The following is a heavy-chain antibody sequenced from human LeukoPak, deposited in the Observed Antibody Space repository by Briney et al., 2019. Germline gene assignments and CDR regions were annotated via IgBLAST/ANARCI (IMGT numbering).Heavy chain of an antibody. CDR1: GDSISSYY. J-gene: IGHJ4*02. CDR3: ARSGSDLREVLWFVY. V-gene: IGHV4-59*01. D-gene: IGHD3-10*01. Sequence: AETLSLTCTVSGDSISSYYWSWLRQPPGKGREWVGYISYSGSTNYTPSLKSRVTISVATSKHQFSLKLSSVTAADTAVYYCARSGSDLREVLWFVYWGQGTLVTVSS. CDR2: ISYSGST.